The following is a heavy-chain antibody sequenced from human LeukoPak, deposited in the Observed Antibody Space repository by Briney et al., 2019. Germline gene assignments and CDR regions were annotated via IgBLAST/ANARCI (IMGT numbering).Heavy chain of an antibody. CDR2: MSSDGSNK. Sequence: GRSLRLSCATSGFSFSSYVMYLARQAPGKGLEWVAVMSSDGSNKNHAESVRGRCTISRDTSRNTLSLHMTTLTAADTAVYYCERSGPYGDFDYWGQGTLVAVSS. V-gene: IGHV3-30*14. D-gene: IGHD4-17*01. CDR1: GFSFSSYV. CDR3: ERSGPYGDFDY. J-gene: IGHJ4*03.